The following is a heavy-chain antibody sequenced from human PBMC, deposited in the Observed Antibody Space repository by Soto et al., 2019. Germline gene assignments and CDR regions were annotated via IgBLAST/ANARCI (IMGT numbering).Heavy chain of an antibody. V-gene: IGHV1-8*01. Sequence: QVQLVQSGAEVKKPGASVKVSCKASGYTFTSYDINWVRQATGQGLEWMGWMNPNSGNTGYAQKFKGRFTMTRNTSISTAYMELSSLRSEATAVYYWAMGIIYYDAGDDAVDIWGQGTMVTVSS. J-gene: IGHJ3*02. D-gene: IGHD3-22*01. CDR3: AMGIIYYDAGDDAVDI. CDR2: MNPNSGNT. CDR1: GYTFTSYD.